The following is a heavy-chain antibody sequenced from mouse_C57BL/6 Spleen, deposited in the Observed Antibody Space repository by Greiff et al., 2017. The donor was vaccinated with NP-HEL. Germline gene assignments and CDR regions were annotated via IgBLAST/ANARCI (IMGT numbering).Heavy chain of an antibody. CDR3: ARGYAPYY. CDR1: GFTFSDYG. D-gene: IGHD2-14*01. Sequence: EVKLMESGGGLVKPGGSLKLSCAASGFTFSDYGMHWVRQAPEKGLEWVAYISSGSSTIYYAAKVKGRFTISRDNAKNTLFLQMTSLRSEDTAMYYCARGYAPYYWGQGTTLTVSS. J-gene: IGHJ2*01. CDR2: ISSGSSTI. V-gene: IGHV5-17*01.